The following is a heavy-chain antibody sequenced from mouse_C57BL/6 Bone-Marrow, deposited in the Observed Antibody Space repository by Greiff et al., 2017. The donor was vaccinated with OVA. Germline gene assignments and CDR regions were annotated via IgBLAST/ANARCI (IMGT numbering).Heavy chain of an antibody. CDR2: INYDGSST. V-gene: IGHV5-16*01. CDR3: ARGYDGYYDYAMDY. CDR1: GFTFSDYY. Sequence: EVQRVESEGGLVQPGSSMKLSCTASGFTFSDYYMAWVRQVPEKGLEWVANINYDGSSTYYLDSLKSRFIISRDNAKNILYLQMSSLKSEDTATYYCARGYDGYYDYAMDYWGQGTSVTVSS. D-gene: IGHD2-3*01. J-gene: IGHJ4*01.